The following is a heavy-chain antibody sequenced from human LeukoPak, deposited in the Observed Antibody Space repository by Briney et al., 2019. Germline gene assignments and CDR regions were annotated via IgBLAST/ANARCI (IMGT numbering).Heavy chain of an antibody. D-gene: IGHD1-1*01. J-gene: IGHJ5*02. CDR3: AKSRIRYNWNDATSWFDP. CDR1: GFTFSSYA. Sequence: GGSLRLSCAASGFTFSSYAMSWVRQAPGKGLEWVSAISGSGGSTYYADSVKGRFTISRDNSKNKLYLQMNSLRAEDTAVYYCAKSRIRYNWNDATSWFDPWGQRALVTVSS. V-gene: IGHV3-23*01. CDR2: ISGSGGST.